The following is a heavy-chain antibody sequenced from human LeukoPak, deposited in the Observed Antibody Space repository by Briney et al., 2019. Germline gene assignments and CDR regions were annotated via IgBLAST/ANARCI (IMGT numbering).Heavy chain of an antibody. D-gene: IGHD2-2*01. Sequence: ASVKVSCKASGYTFTSYDINWVRQATGQGLEWMGWMNPNSGNTGYAQKFQGRVTITRNTSISTAYMELSSLRSEDTAVYYCARGHKIYQLLFYYYYMDVWGKGTTVTISS. CDR3: ARGHKIYQLLFYYYYMDV. J-gene: IGHJ6*03. CDR2: MNPNSGNT. CDR1: GYTFTSYD. V-gene: IGHV1-8*03.